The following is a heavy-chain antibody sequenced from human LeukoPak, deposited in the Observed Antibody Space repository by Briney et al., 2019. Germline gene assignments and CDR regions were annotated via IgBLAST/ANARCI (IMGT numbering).Heavy chain of an antibody. CDR3: ARDDSSGWSLYYYYYYYGMDV. V-gene: IGHV3-7*01. CDR2: IKQDGSEK. J-gene: IGHJ6*02. CDR1: GFTFSSYW. Sequence: GGSLRLSCAASGFTFSSYWMSWVRQAPGEGLEWVANIKQDGSEKYYVDSVKGRFTISRDNAKNSLYLQMNSLRAEDTAVYYCARDDSSGWSLYYYYYYYGMDVWGQGTTVTVSS. D-gene: IGHD6-19*01.